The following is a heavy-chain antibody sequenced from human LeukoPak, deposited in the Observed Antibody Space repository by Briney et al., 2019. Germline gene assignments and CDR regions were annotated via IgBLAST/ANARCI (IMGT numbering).Heavy chain of an antibody. CDR3: ARVYDSGSQAYFYYMDV. CDR2: INHSGST. Sequence: PSETLSLTCAVYGGSFSGYYWSWIRRPPGKGLEWIGEINHSGSTNYNPSLKSRVTISVDTSKNQFSLKLSSVTAADTAVYYCARVYDSGSQAYFYYMDVWGKGTTVTISS. V-gene: IGHV4-34*01. D-gene: IGHD3-10*01. CDR1: GGSFSGYY. J-gene: IGHJ6*03.